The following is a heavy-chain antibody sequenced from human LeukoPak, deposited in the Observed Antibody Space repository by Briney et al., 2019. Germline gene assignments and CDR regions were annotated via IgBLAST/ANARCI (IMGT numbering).Heavy chain of an antibody. CDR3: ARAYYDILTGYYNFDY. CDR1: GCRFTGYY. CDR2: INPNSGGT. V-gene: IGHV1-2*02. D-gene: IGHD3-9*01. Sequence: GASVKVSCKASGCRFTGYYMHWVRQAPGQGLEWMGWINPNSGGTNYAQKFQGRVTMTRDTSISTAYMELSRLRSDDTAVYYCARAYYDILTGYYNFDYWGQGTLVTVSS. J-gene: IGHJ4*02.